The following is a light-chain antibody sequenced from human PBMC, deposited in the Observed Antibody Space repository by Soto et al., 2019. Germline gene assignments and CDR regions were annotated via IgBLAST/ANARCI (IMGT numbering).Light chain of an antibody. CDR3: SSYAGSNTYV. Sequence: QSVLTQPPSASGSPGQSVTISCIGTSSVVGGYNYVSWYQQHPGKAPKLMIYEVSKRPSGVPDRFSGSKSGNTASLTVSGLQTEYEADYYCSSYAGSNTYVFGTGTNVTVL. CDR2: EVS. CDR1: SSVVGGYNY. V-gene: IGLV2-8*01. J-gene: IGLJ1*01.